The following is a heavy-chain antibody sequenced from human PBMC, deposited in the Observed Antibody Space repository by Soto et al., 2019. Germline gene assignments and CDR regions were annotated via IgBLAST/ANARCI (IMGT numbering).Heavy chain of an antibody. CDR2: VYYGGAIFYSGNI. D-gene: IGHD3-3*02. V-gene: IGHV4-39*01. J-gene: IGHJ3*02. CDR1: GDSISSSNSH. Sequence: PSDTLSLTCTVSGDSISSSNSHWGWTRQPPGKGLEYIGSVYYGGAIFYSGNIYYNPSLKSRVTISVDTSKNQFSLRLSSVTDADTGVYYCVRYDRINMKPYSPEGFHIWGQGTMVTVSS. CDR3: VRYDRINMKPYSPEGFHI.